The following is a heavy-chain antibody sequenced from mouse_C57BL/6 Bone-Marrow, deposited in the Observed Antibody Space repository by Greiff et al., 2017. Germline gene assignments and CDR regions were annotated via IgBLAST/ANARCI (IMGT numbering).Heavy chain of an antibody. J-gene: IGHJ4*01. CDR2: ISDGGSYT. CDR1: GFTFSSYA. Sequence: EVMLVESGGGLVKPGGSLKLSCAASGFTFSSYAMSWVRQTPEKRLEWVATISDGGSYTYYPDNVKGRFTISRDNAKNNLYLQMSHLKSEDTAMYYCATITTVVGHAMDYWGQGTSVTVSS. V-gene: IGHV5-4*03. CDR3: ATITTVVGHAMDY. D-gene: IGHD1-1*01.